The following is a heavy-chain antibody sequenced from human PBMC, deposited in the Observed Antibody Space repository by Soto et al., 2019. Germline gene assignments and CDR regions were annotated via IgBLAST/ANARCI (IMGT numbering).Heavy chain of an antibody. V-gene: IGHV1-18*01. Sequence: QGQLVQSGAEVKKPGASVKVSCTASGNTFTNFGVTWVRQAPGQGLEWMGWISAYTDDPNYAQKFQGRVTITIDTSTSTAYLDLRSLTSDDTAVYYCAIVIPGAEAWFDPWGQGTLVTVSS. J-gene: IGHJ5*02. D-gene: IGHD2-2*01. CDR3: AIVIPGAEAWFDP. CDR2: ISAYTDDP. CDR1: GNTFTNFG.